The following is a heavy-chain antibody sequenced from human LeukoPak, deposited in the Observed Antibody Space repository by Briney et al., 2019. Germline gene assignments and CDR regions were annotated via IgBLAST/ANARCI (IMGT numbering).Heavy chain of an antibody. V-gene: IGHV4-59*08. D-gene: IGHD3-3*01. J-gene: IGHJ4*02. CDR3: AISFWSGYYHDY. Sequence: SETLSLTCTVSGGSISSYYWSWIRQPPGKGLEWIGYIYDSGSTNYNPSLKSRVTISVDTSKNQFSLKLSSVTAADTAVYYCAISFWSGYYHDYWGQGTLVTVSS. CDR1: GGSISSYY. CDR2: IYDSGST.